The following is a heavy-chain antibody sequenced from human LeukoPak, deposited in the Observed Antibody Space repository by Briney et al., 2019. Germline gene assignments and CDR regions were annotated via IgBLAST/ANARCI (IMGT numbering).Heavy chain of an antibody. D-gene: IGHD6-25*01. CDR3: ARDAAGRDY. V-gene: IGHV4-30-4*08. CDR1: GGSISSGGYS. Sequence: SETLSLTCAVSGGSISSGGYSWSWIRQPPGKGLEWIGYIYYSGSTYYNPSFKSRVTISVDTSKNQFSLKLNSVTAADTAMYYCARDAAGRDYWGQGTLVTVSS. J-gene: IGHJ4*02. CDR2: IYYSGST.